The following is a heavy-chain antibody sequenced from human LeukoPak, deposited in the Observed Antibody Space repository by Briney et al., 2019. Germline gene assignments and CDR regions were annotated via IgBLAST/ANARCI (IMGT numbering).Heavy chain of an antibody. V-gene: IGHV4-39*01. CDR3: ARSPLLLYVTGLYYFDY. CDR1: GGSIRRSSYY. Sequence: SETLSLTCTVSGGSIRRSSYYWGWTRQPPGKGLEWIGSIYYSESTYYNQSLKSRVTISVDTSKKQFSLKLNSVTAADTAVYYCARSPLLLYVTGLYYFDYWGQGTLVTVSS. J-gene: IGHJ4*02. D-gene: IGHD2-15*01. CDR2: IYYSEST.